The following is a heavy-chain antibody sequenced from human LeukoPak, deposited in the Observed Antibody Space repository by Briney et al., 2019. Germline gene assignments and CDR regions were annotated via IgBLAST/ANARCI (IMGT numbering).Heavy chain of an antibody. V-gene: IGHV4-4*07. CDR1: GGSISSYY. D-gene: IGHD6-6*01. CDR3: ARDGVIAARRNYYYYMDV. CDR2: IYTSGST. Sequence: SETLSLTCTVSGGSISSYYWSWIRQPAGKGLEWIGRIYTSGSTNYNPSLKSRVTMSVDTSKDQFSLKLSSVTAADTAVYYCARDGVIAARRNYYYYMDVWGKGTAVTVSS. J-gene: IGHJ6*03.